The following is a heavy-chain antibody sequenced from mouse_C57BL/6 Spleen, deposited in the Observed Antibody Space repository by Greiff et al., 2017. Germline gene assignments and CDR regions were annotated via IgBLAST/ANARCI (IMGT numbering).Heavy chain of an antibody. CDR2: IDPETGGT. D-gene: IGHD2-1*01. CDR3: TIGNIDGNYEDYAMDY. Sequence: QVQLKESGAELVRPGASVTLSCKASGYTFTDYEMHWVKQTPVHGLEWIGAIDPETGGTAYNQKFKGKAILTADKSSSTAYMELRSLTSEDSAVYYCTIGNIDGNYEDYAMDYWGQGTSVTVSS. J-gene: IGHJ4*01. CDR1: GYTFTDYE. V-gene: IGHV1-15*01.